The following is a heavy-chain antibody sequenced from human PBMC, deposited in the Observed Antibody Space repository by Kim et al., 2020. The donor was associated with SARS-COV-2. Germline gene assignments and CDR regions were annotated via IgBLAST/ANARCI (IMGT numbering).Heavy chain of an antibody. Sequence: SQEFHGRVTIPRDTAASTAYMELSSLRSEDTAVYYCARSPDIVATISLDYWGQGTLVTVSS. CDR3: ARSPDIVATISLDY. J-gene: IGHJ4*02. V-gene: IGHV1-3*01. D-gene: IGHD5-12*01.